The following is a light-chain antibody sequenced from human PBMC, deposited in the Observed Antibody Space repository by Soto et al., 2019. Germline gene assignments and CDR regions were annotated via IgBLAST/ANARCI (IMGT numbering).Light chain of an antibody. CDR1: SSNIGRDT. V-gene: IGLV1-44*01. CDR3: AVWDDSLNGLWV. Sequence: QSVLTQPPSASGTPGQRVIISCSGSSSNIGRDTVNWYQQFPGTAPKLLIYSNNQRPSGVSDRFSGSKSGTSASLAISGLQSEDEDDYYCAVWDDSLNGLWVFGGGTQLTVL. CDR2: SNN. J-gene: IGLJ3*02.